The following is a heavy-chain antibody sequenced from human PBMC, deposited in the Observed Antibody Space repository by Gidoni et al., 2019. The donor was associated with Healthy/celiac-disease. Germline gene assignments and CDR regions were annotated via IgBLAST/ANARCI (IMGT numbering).Heavy chain of an antibody. J-gene: IGHJ4*02. V-gene: IGHV3-49*03. D-gene: IGHD1-26*01. Sequence: LQLVESGGGFVPPGRSLRLSCTASGFTFGDYAMSWCRPAPGKGLEWVGFIRSKANGGTTEYAASVKGRFTISRDDSKSIAYLQMNSLKTEDTAVYYCTRDLYSGSYYFDYWGQGTLVTVSS. CDR3: TRDLYSGSYYFDY. CDR1: GFTFGDYA. CDR2: IRSKANGGTT.